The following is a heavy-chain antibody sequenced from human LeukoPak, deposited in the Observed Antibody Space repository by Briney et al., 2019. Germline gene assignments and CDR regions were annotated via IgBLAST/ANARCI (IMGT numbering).Heavy chain of an antibody. CDR3: TTDLSSSWYIYYYYYMDV. D-gene: IGHD6-13*01. J-gene: IGHJ6*03. CDR2: IKSKTDGGTT. V-gene: IGHV3-15*01. Sequence: PGGSLRLSCAASGFTFSNAWMSWVRQAPGKGLEWVGRIKSKTDGGTTDYAAPVKGRFTISRDDSKNTLYLQMNSLKTEDTAVYYCTTDLSSSWYIYYYYYMDVWGKGTTVTVSS. CDR1: GFTFSNAW.